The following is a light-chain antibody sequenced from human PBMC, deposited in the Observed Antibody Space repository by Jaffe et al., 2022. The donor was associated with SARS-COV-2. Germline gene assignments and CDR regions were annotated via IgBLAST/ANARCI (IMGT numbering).Light chain of an antibody. V-gene: IGLV2-11*01. Sequence: QSALTQPRSVSGSPGQSVTISCTGTSSDVGAYNYVSWYQQHPGKVPKLMLYDVTRRPSGVPDRFSGSKSGNTASLTISGLQADDEADYYCCSYAGSYIYVFGTGTQVTV. J-gene: IGLJ1*01. CDR2: DVT. CDR3: CSYAGSYIYV. CDR1: SSDVGAYNY.